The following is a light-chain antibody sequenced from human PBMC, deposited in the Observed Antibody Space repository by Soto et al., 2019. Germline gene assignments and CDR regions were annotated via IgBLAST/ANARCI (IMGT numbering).Light chain of an antibody. CDR2: DAS. J-gene: IGKJ4*01. V-gene: IGKV3-11*01. CDR1: QSVNSY. CDR3: QQRGNWPLT. Sequence: EIVLTQSPATLSLSPGERATLSCRASQSVNSYLAWYQQKPGQAPRLLIYDASNRAAGSAARFSGSGSGTDFTLTISSLEPEDFAVYYCQQRGNWPLTFGGGTKVEI.